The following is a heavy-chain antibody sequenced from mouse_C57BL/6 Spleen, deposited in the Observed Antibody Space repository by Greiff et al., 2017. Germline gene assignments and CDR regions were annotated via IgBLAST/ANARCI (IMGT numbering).Heavy chain of an antibody. J-gene: IGHJ3*01. V-gene: IGHV1-81*01. CDR2: IYPRSGNT. D-gene: IGHD2-4*01. CDR1: GYTFTSYG. CDR3: ARHDYDTWFAY. Sequence: VQLQQSGAELARPGASVKLSCKASGYTFTSYGISWVKQRTGQGLEWIGEIYPRSGNTYYNEKFKGKATLTADKSSSTAYMELRSLTSEDSAVYFYARHDYDTWFAYWGQGTLVTVSA.